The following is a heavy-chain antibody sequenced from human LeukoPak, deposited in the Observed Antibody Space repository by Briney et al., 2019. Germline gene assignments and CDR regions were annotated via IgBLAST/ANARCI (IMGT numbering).Heavy chain of an antibody. J-gene: IGHJ4*02. D-gene: IGHD3-10*01. CDR3: ARDRPFYFGSGSYYDGFDS. CDR1: GSSISRYY. Sequence: SETLSLTCTVSGSSISRYYWTWLRQPPGKGLEWIGYIFHSGSTNYSPSLKSRVTISLDTSKNQCSLNLSSVTAADTAVYYCARDRPFYFGSGSYYDGFDSWGQGTLVTVSS. V-gene: IGHV4-59*01. CDR2: IFHSGST.